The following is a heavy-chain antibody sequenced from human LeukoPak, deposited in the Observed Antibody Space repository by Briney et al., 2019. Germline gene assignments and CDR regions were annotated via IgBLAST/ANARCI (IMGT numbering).Heavy chain of an antibody. CDR1: GFSFSTYG. V-gene: IGHV3-30*18. CDR2: ISYDGSNK. D-gene: IGHD4-17*01. CDR3: AKDQSDGDYSHWYFDL. Sequence: GGSLRLSCVGSGFSFSTYGMHWVRQAPGKGLEWVAIISYDGSNKYYADSVKGRFTISRDNSKNTLYLQMNGLRGEDTAVYYCAKDQSDGDYSHWYFDLWGRGTLVTVSS. J-gene: IGHJ2*01.